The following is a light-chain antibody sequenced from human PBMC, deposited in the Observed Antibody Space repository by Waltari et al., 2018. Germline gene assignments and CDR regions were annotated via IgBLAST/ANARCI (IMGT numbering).Light chain of an antibody. CDR2: AES. Sequence: DIQMTQSPSSLSASVGDRVTMTCRASQFINKYLNWYQQKPGKAPKFLIYAESSLQSGVPSRFRGSGSGTNFTLTISSLQPEDFAIYSCQQSYSPPYTFGQGTKLEVK. CDR1: QFINKY. CDR3: QQSYSPPYT. J-gene: IGKJ2*01. V-gene: IGKV1-39*01.